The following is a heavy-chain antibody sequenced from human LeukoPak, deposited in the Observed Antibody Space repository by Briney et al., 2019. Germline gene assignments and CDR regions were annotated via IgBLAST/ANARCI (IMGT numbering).Heavy chain of an antibody. J-gene: IGHJ4*02. CDR3: ARQTGSGLFILP. CDR2: IYYSGST. CDR1: GGSISSSSYY. D-gene: IGHD3/OR15-3a*01. Sequence: SETLSLTCTVSGGSISSSSYYWGWIRQPPGKGLEWIGSIYYSGSTYYNPSLKSHVSISIDTSKNQFSLRLTSVTAADTAVYYCARQTGSGLFILPGGQGTLVTVSS. V-gene: IGHV4-39*01.